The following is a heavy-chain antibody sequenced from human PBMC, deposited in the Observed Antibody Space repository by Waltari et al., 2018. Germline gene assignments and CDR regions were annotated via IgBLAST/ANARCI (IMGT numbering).Heavy chain of an antibody. CDR3: AKGGLDVVVVAATTTPPFDY. CDR2: IRDDGSNK. D-gene: IGHD2-15*01. Sequence: QVQLVESGGGVVQPGGSLRLSCAASGFTFSSYGMHWVRQAPGKGLGWVAFIRDDGSNKYYADCVKGRFTISRDNSKNTLYLQMNSLRAEDTAVYYCAKGGLDVVVVAATTTPPFDYWGQGTLVTVSS. J-gene: IGHJ4*02. CDR1: GFTFSSYG. V-gene: IGHV3-30*02.